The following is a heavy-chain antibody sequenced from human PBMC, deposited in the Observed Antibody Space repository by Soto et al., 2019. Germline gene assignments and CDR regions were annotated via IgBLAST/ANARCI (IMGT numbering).Heavy chain of an antibody. CDR2: IYYSGST. J-gene: IGHJ2*01. V-gene: IGHV4-39*01. CDR1: GGSISSSTYY. Sequence: QPQLQESGPGLVKPSETLSLTCTVSGGSISSSTYYLGWIRQPPGKGLEWIGRIYYSGSTYYNPSPKSRVTISVDTSRTPCSLKLSSGTAAGTAVYYCARPYRGGWGAAAWYFDLWGRGTLVTVSS. CDR3: ARPYRGGWGAAAWYFDL. D-gene: IGHD6-19*01.